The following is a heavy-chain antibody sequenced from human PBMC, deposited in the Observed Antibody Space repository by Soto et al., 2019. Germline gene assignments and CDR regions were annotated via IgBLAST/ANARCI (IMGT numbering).Heavy chain of an antibody. CDR2: INPSGGST. Sequence: ASVKVSCKASGFSFSDYFMHWVRQAPGQGLEWMGIINPSGGSTSYAQKFQGRVTMTRDTSTSTVYMELSSLRSEDTAVYYCARETAIAAAIISGFDPWGQGTLVTVSS. D-gene: IGHD6-13*01. CDR1: GFSFSDYF. J-gene: IGHJ5*02. V-gene: IGHV1-46*01. CDR3: ARETAIAAAIISGFDP.